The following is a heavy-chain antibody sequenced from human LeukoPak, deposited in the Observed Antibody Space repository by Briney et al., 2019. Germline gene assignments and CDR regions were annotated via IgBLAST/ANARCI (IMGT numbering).Heavy chain of an antibody. Sequence: SETLSLTCTVSGHSISSGYYWGWIRQPPGKGLEWIGSIYHSGSTYYNPSLKSRVTISVDTSKNQFSLKLSSVTAADTAVYYCARSYYYDSSGQGGWFDPWGQGTLVTVSS. V-gene: IGHV4-38-2*02. CDR2: IYHSGST. CDR3: ARSYYYDSSGQGGWFDP. CDR1: GHSISSGYY. J-gene: IGHJ5*02. D-gene: IGHD3-22*01.